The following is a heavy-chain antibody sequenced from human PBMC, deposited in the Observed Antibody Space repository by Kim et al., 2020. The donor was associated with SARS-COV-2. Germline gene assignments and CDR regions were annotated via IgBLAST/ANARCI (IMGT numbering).Heavy chain of an antibody. D-gene: IGHD3-22*01. CDR2: ISGSGGST. V-gene: IGHV3-23*01. CDR3: AKNPVAYDSSGYDY. Sequence: GGSLRLSCAASGFTFSSYAMSWVRQAPGKGLEWVSAISGSGGSTYYADSVKGRFTISRDNSKNTLYLQMNSLRAEDTAVYYCAKNPVAYDSSGYDYWGQGTLVTVSS. CDR1: GFTFSSYA. J-gene: IGHJ4*02.